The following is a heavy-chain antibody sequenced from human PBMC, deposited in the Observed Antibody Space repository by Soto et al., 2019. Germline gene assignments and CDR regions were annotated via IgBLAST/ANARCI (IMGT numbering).Heavy chain of an antibody. Sequence: QVQLVEAGGGVVQPGKSLRLSCKASGFAFSSYGMHWVRQAPGKGLEWVAVIWYDGSNEHYADSVKGRFTISRDNSKTALYLEMNSLRHAETAVFYCVRDVTEAGIFLEYWGQGALVTVSS. J-gene: IGHJ4*02. D-gene: IGHD6-13*01. CDR3: VRDVTEAGIFLEY. V-gene: IGHV3-33*01. CDR1: GFAFSSYG. CDR2: IWYDGSNE.